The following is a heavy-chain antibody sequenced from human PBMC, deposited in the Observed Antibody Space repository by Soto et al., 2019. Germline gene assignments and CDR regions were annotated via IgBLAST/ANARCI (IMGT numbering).Heavy chain of an antibody. CDR2: INPNSGNI. Sequence: GASVKVSCKASGNTFTSYDINWVRQATGHGLEWMGWINPNSGNIGYAQKFQGRVTMTRDTAIRTAYMEVSRLRSDDTAVYYCARGTAPGSYYILDYWGRANLVTVSS. D-gene: IGHD3-10*01. CDR3: ARGTAPGSYYILDY. CDR1: GNTFTSYD. V-gene: IGHV1-8*01. J-gene: IGHJ4*02.